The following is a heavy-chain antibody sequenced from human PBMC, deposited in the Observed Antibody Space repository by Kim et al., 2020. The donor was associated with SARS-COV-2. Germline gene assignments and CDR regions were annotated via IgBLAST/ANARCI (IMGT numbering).Heavy chain of an antibody. CDR1: GYILTSSY. J-gene: IGHJ6*01. CDR2: TDPSDGAA. V-gene: IGHV1-46*01. D-gene: IGHD3-16*01. CDR3: AREGRSAYNCYYDYSYYGM. Sequence: ASVKVSCKASGYILTSSYMHWVRQAPGQGLEWVGLTDPSDGAANYAQKLQGRVTMTKDTSTSTAYLELSSLTSDDTAVYYCAREGRSAYNCYYDYSYYGM.